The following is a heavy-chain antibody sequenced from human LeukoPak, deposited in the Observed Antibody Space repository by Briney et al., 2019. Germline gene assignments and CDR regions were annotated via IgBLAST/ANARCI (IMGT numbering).Heavy chain of an antibody. J-gene: IGHJ6*02. CDR2: ISGSGGST. V-gene: IGHV3-23*01. Sequence: GGSLRLSCAASGFTFSSYAVSWVRQAPGKGLEWVSAISGSGGSTYYADSVKGRFTISRDNSKNTLYLQMNSLRAEDTAVYYCAKGSSSSGYYYYYGMDVWGQGTTVTVSS. CDR1: GFTFSSYA. CDR3: AKGSSSSGYYYYYGMDV. D-gene: IGHD6-6*01.